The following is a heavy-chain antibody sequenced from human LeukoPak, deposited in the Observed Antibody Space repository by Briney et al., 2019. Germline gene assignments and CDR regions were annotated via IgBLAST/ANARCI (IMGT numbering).Heavy chain of an antibody. V-gene: IGHV1-2*06. J-gene: IGHJ4*02. CDR2: INPKSGGT. CDR1: GYTFIDYY. D-gene: IGHD6-19*01. CDR3: ARESSGWYYIDY. Sequence: ASVKVSCKASGYTFIDYYMQWVRQAPGQGLEWMGRINPKSGGTNYAQKLQGRVTMTRDTSISTAYMELSRLTSDDTAVYYCARESSGWYYIDYWGQGTLVTVSS.